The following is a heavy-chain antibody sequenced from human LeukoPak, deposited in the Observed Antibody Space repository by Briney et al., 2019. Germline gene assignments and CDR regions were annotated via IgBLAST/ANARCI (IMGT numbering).Heavy chain of an antibody. V-gene: IGHV3-7*01. CDR2: IKQDGSER. CDR1: RFTFSRYW. J-gene: IGHJ4*02. Sequence: GGSLRLSCAASRFTFSRYWMSWVRQAPEKGLEWVANIKQDGSERYYVDSVKGRFTISRDNAKNSVYLQMNSLRAEDTAVYYCARDIDRYYGDYWGQGTLVTVSS. D-gene: IGHD3-3*01. CDR3: ARDIDRYYGDY.